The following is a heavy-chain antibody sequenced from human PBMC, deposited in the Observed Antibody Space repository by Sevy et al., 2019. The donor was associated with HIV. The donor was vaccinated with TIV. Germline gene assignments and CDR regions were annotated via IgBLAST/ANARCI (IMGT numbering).Heavy chain of an antibody. CDR2: ISGLSNYK. V-gene: IGHV3-21*01. CDR3: ARRGPSTVHDAFDI. CDR1: GFTFTDFY. J-gene: IGHJ3*02. Sequence: GGSRRLSCAASGFTFTDFYLNWVRQAPGKGLEWVSSISGLSNYKFYADSMKGRITISRDNAENSIYLQMNSLRAEDTAVYFCARRGPSTVHDAFDIWGQGTMVTVSS. D-gene: IGHD4-17*01.